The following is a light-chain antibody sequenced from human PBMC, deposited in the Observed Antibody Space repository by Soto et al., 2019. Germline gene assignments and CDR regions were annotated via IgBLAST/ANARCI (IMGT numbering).Light chain of an antibody. CDR1: QGGSSN. J-gene: IGKJ4*01. CDR2: GAS. Sequence: ETYRSQLPGTLLFCPGDRATLSCSARQGGSSNLAWYQQKPGQAPRLLIYGASTRATGIPDRFSGSGSGTDFTLTISSLQSEDFAVYYCQQYNNWPLTFGEGTKVDIK. CDR3: QQYNNWPLT. V-gene: IGKV3-15*01.